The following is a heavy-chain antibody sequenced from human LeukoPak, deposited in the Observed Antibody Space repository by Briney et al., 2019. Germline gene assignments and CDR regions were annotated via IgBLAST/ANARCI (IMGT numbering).Heavy chain of an antibody. CDR1: GYTFTSYD. J-gene: IGHJ5*02. CDR2: MNPNSGNT. D-gene: IGHD1-1*01. CDR3: ARSMAPTDWFDP. Sequence: PAASVKVSCKASGYTFTSYDINWVRQATGQGLEWMGWMNPNSGNTGYAQKFQGRVTMTRNTSISTAYMELRSLRSDDTAVYYCARSMAPTDWFDPWGQGTLVTVSS. V-gene: IGHV1-8*01.